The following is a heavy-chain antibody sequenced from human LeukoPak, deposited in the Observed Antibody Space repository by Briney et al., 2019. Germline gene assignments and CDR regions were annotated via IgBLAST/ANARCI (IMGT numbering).Heavy chain of an antibody. CDR3: ARASGSRGFDY. Sequence: SETLSLTCTVSGGSISSYYWSWIRQPPGKGLEWIGYIYYSGSTNYNPSLKSRVTISVDTSKNQFSLKLSSVTAADTAVYYCARASGSRGFDYWGQGTLVTVSS. J-gene: IGHJ4*02. CDR2: IYYSGST. CDR1: GGSISSYY. D-gene: IGHD1-26*01. V-gene: IGHV4-59*01.